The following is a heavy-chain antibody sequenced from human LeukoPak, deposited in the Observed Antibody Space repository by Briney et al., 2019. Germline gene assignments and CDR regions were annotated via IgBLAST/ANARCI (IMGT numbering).Heavy chain of an antibody. V-gene: IGHV3-74*01. D-gene: IGHD3-16*01. CDR2: ISSEGSST. CDR3: ARGENTYIDY. Sequence: GGSLRLSCAAAGFTFSIYWTHWVRQAPGKGLVWVSRISSEGSSTTYADSVKGRFTISRDNAKDTLYLQMNSLRAEDTAVYYCARGENTYIDYWGQGTLVTVSS. J-gene: IGHJ4*02. CDR1: GFTFSIYW.